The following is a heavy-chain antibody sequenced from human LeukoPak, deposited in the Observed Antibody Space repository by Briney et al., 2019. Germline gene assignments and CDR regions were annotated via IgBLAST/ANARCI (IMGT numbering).Heavy chain of an antibody. CDR2: FDPEDGET. V-gene: IGHV1-24*01. Sequence: ASVKVSCKVSGYTLTELSMHWVRQAPGKGLEWMGGFDPEDGETIYAQKFQGRVTMTEDTSTDTAYMELSSLRSDDTAVYYCARMSKQLGKYYFDYWGQGTLVTVSS. D-gene: IGHD6-13*01. J-gene: IGHJ4*02. CDR1: GYTLTELS. CDR3: ARMSKQLGKYYFDY.